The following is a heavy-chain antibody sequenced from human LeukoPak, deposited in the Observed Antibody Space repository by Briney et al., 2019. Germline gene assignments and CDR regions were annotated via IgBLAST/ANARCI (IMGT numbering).Heavy chain of an antibody. CDR3: ARNILLWVGESLASSFDY. CDR1: GGSISSSSYY. Sequence: SETLSLTCTVSGGSISSSSYYWGWIRQPPGTGLEWVGSIYYSGSTYYNPSLKSRVTISVDTSKNQFSLKLSSVTAADTAVYYCARNILLWVGESLASSFDYWGQGTLVTVSS. J-gene: IGHJ4*02. V-gene: IGHV4-39*01. CDR2: IYYSGST. D-gene: IGHD3-10*01.